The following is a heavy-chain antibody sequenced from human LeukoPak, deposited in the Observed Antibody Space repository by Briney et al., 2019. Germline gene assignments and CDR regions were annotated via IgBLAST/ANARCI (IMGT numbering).Heavy chain of an antibody. CDR1: GYTFTSYG. V-gene: IGHV1-18*01. D-gene: IGHD3-16*01. CDR3: ARGPYDYVWGNYYYYYMDV. J-gene: IGHJ6*03. Sequence: GASVKVSCKASGYTFTSYGLSWVRQAPGQGLERMGWISTYNDNTHYAQKFQGRVTMTRNTSISTAYMELSSLRSEDTAVYYCARGPYDYVWGNYYYYYMDVWGKGTTVTISS. CDR2: ISTYNDNT.